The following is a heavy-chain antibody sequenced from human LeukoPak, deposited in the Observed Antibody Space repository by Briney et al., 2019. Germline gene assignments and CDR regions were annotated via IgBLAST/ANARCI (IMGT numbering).Heavy chain of an antibody. D-gene: IGHD3-10*01. CDR3: ARGPLRAGIITMVRGHHFDY. Sequence: SETLSLTCTVSGGSISSGYYWGWIRQPPGKGLEWIGSIYHSGSTYYNPSLKSRVTISVDTSKNQFSLKLSSVTAADTAVYYCARGPLRAGIITMVRGHHFDYWGQGTLVTVSS. V-gene: IGHV4-38-2*02. CDR1: GGSISSGYY. CDR2: IYHSGST. J-gene: IGHJ4*02.